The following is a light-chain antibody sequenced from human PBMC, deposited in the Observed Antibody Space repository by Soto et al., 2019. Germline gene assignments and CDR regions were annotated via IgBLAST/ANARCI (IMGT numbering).Light chain of an antibody. CDR3: QKYSSAPLS. J-gene: IGKJ4*01. CDR1: QGIINY. V-gene: IGKV1-27*01. CDR2: AAS. Sequence: DIQMTQSPSSLSASVGDRVTITCRASQGIINYLAWYQQKPGKAPKLLIYAASTLQSGVTSRVSGSGSGTDFTLTISGRQPEDVATYYCQKYSSAPLSFGGGTKVEIK.